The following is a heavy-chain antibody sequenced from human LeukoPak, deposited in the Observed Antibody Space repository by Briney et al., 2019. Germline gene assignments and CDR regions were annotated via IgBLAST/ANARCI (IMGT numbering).Heavy chain of an antibody. CDR2: ISGTVSTT. J-gene: IGHJ4*02. D-gene: IGHD1-1*01. CDR3: AKGRTTDF. CDR1: GFTFSTYA. V-gene: IGHV3-23*01. Sequence: PRGSLRLSCAASGFTFSTYAMSWVRQAPGKGLEWVSSISGTVSTTYYADSVKGRFTISRDNSNNTLYLQMNSLRAEDSAVYYCAKGRTTDFWGQGTLVTVSS.